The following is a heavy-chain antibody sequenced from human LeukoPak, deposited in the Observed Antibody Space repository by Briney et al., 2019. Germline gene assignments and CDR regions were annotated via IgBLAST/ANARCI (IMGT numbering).Heavy chain of an antibody. D-gene: IGHD2-8*01. V-gene: IGHV3-72*01. J-gene: IGHJ4*02. CDR3: ANMLD. CDR2: TRNKANSYTT. CDR1: GFTFSDHY. Sequence: PGGSLRLSCAASGFTFSDHYMDWVRQAPGKGLEWVGRTRNKANSYTTEYAASVKGRFTISRNDSKNSLYLQMNSLKTEDTAVYYCANMLDWGQGTLVTVSS.